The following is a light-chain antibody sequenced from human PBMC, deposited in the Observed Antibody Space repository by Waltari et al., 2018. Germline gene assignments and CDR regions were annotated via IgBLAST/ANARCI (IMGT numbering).Light chain of an antibody. V-gene: IGKV3-15*01. J-gene: IGKJ2*01. CDR1: QSVSSN. CDR2: GAS. CDR3: QQYNNWPPYT. Sequence: VMTQSPATLSVSPGERATLSCRASQSVSSNLAWYQQKPGQAPRLLIYGASTRATGIPARFSGSGSGTEFTLTISSLQSEDFAVYYCQQYNNWPPYTFGQGTKLEIK.